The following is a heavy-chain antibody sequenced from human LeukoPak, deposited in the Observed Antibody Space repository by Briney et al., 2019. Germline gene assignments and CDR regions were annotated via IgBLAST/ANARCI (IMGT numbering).Heavy chain of an antibody. D-gene: IGHD4-17*01. CDR2: INWNGGST. CDR1: GFTFDDYG. V-gene: IGHV3-20*04. J-gene: IGHJ4*02. CDR3: ARDYGDHGFEQGGY. Sequence: GGSLRLSCAASGFTFDDYGMSWVRQAPGKGLEWVSGINWNGGSTGYADSVKGRFTISRDNAKNSLYLQMNSLRAEDTALYYCARDYGDHGFEQGGYWGQGTLVTVSS.